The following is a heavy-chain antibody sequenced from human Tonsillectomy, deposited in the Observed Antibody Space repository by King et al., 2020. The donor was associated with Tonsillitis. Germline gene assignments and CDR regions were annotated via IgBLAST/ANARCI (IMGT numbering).Heavy chain of an antibody. D-gene: IGHD3-10*01. Sequence: VQLVESGGGLVQPGGSLRLSCAASGFTFSSYWMAWVRQAPGKGLESVANMNQDGSEKYYVDSVKGRFTISRDNAKNSLFLQMNSLRAEDTAVYYCARDGVGSDYWGQGTLVTVSS. CDR1: GFTFSSYW. V-gene: IGHV3-7*01. CDR2: MNQDGSEK. J-gene: IGHJ4*02. CDR3: ARDGVGSDY.